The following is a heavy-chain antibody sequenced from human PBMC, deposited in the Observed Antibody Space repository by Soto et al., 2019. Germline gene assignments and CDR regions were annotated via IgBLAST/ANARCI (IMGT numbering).Heavy chain of an antibody. J-gene: IGHJ4*02. CDR3: ARDQTDSGGYSDS. Sequence: QVQLVESGGGVVQPGGSLRLSCEASGFPFSSYGIHWVRQALWKGLEWLAIIWNDGSNEYYAESVKGRFTISRDNSKNTVYLQVSHLRAEDTAVYFCARDQTDSGGYSDSWGQGTLVTVSS. D-gene: IGHD2-15*01. CDR2: IWNDGSNE. CDR1: GFPFSSYG. V-gene: IGHV3-33*01.